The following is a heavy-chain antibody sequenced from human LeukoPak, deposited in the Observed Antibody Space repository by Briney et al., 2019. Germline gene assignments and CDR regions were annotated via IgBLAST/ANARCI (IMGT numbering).Heavy chain of an antibody. CDR1: GGSISSSSYY. CDR2: IYYSGST. CDR3: ARNGGDYVFDY. Sequence: PSETLSLTCTVSGGSISSSSYYWGWIRQPPGKGLEWIGSIYYSGSTYYNPSLKSRVTISVDTSKNQFSLRLSSVTAADTAVYYCARNGGDYVFDYWGQGTLVTVSS. J-gene: IGHJ4*02. V-gene: IGHV4-39*07. D-gene: IGHD4-17*01.